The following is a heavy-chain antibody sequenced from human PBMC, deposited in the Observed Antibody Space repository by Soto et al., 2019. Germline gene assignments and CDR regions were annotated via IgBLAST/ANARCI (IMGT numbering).Heavy chain of an antibody. CDR1: GGSIISSSYY. J-gene: IGHJ5*02. D-gene: IGHD2-15*01. Sequence: QLQLQESGPGLVKPSETLSLTCTVSGGSIISSSYYWGWIRQPPGKALEWLGSIYYSGGTYYNPSLKRRVSISVDMSRSQFSLILSSVTAAETAVYYCARILVVVVAAPNDRNWFDPWGQGTLVTVSS. CDR2: IYYSGGT. CDR3: ARILVVVVAAPNDRNWFDP. V-gene: IGHV4-39*01.